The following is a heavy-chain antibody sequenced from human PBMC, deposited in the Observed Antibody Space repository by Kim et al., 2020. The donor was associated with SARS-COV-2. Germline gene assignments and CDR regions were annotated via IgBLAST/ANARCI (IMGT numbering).Heavy chain of an antibody. CDR2: ISGSGGST. J-gene: IGHJ3*02. V-gene: IGHV3-23*01. CDR1: GFTFSSYA. CDR3: AKAARLRYFDWWDAFDI. Sequence: GGSLRLSCAASGFTFSSYAMSWVRQAPGKGLEWVSAISGSGGSTYYADSVKGRFTISRDNSKNTLYLQMNSLRAEDTAVYYCAKAARLRYFDWWDAFDIWGQGTMVTVSS. D-gene: IGHD3-9*01.